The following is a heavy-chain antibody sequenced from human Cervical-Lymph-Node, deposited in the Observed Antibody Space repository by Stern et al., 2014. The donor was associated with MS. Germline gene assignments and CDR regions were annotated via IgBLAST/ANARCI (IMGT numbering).Heavy chain of an antibody. Sequence: VPLVESGGGVVQPGRSLRLSCAASGFTFSSYAMHWVRQAPGKGLEWGAVISSGGSNKYYADSVKGRFAISRDNSKNTLYLQMNSLRAEDTAVYYCARANYDFWSGYPDFHYYGMDVWGQGTTVTVSS. V-gene: IGHV3-30*09. CDR1: GFTFSSYA. CDR3: ARANYDFWSGYPDFHYYGMDV. CDR2: ISSGGSNK. J-gene: IGHJ6*02. D-gene: IGHD3-3*01.